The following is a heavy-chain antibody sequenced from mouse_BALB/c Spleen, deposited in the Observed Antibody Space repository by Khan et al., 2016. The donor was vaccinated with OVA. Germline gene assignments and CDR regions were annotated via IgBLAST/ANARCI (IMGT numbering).Heavy chain of an antibody. V-gene: IGHV1-4*01. D-gene: IGHD2-14*01. CDR2: INPSNGYT. CDR3: GRDGAYHRDDGWFAY. Sequence: QVRLQQSGAELARPGASVKMSCKASGYTFTSYTIHWIKKRPGQGLEWIGYINPSNGYTNYNQKFKDKATLTTDKSSTTAYLQLSSMTSDDSAVXNGGRDGAYHRDDGWFAYWGQGTLVTVSA. CDR1: GYTFTSYT. J-gene: IGHJ3*01.